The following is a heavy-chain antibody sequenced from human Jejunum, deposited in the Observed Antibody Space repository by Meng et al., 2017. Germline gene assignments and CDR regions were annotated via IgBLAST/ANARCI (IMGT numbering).Heavy chain of an antibody. J-gene: IGHJ3*02. Sequence: GGSLRLSCTASGFTFSGSWMSWVRQAPGKGLEWVALISPDGSEQKYVDSVEGRFTISRDNDRNSLVLQMSSPRGEDTAVYYCARDAGGGSLDIWGQGTGVTGSS. V-gene: IGHV3-7*01. CDR2: ISPDGSEQ. CDR1: GFTFSGSW. D-gene: IGHD1-1*01. CDR3: ARDAGGGSLDI.